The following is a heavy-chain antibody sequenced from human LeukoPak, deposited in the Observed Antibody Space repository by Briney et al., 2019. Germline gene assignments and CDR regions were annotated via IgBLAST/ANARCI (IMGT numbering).Heavy chain of an antibody. Sequence: SETLSLTCAVYGGSFSGYYWSWIRQPPGKGLEWIGEINHSGSTNYNPSLKSRVTISVDTSKNQFSLKLSSVTAADTAVYYCARRQLLWFGELRGSYNWFHPWGQGTLVTVSS. J-gene: IGHJ5*02. CDR3: ARRQLLWFGELRGSYNWFHP. CDR2: INHSGST. CDR1: GGSFSGYY. V-gene: IGHV4-34*01. D-gene: IGHD3-10*01.